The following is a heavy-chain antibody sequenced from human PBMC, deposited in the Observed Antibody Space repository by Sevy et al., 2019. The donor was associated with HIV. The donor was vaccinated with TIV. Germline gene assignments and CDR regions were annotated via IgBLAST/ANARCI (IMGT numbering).Heavy chain of an antibody. J-gene: IGHJ4*02. CDR1: GFTFSQSW. CDR3: AKEFRGPEY. V-gene: IGHV3-7*01. Sequence: GGSLRLSCAASGFTFSQSWMTWVRQAPGKGLEWVANIKEDGSQTNYVESLKGRFTISRDNAKKSVYLQMNSLRAEHTAVYYCAKEFRGPEYWGQGTLVTVSS. CDR2: IKEDGSQT.